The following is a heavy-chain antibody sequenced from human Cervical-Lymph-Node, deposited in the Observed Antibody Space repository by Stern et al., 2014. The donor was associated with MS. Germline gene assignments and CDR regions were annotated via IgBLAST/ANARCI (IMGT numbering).Heavy chain of an antibody. CDR3: ARAAAFGVVNYYYGMDV. CDR1: GGSISSGSYY. D-gene: IGHD3-3*01. Sequence: QLQLQESGPGLVKPSQTLSLTCTVSGGSISSGSYYWSWIRQPAGKGLEWIGRIYTSGSTNYNPSLKSRVTISVDTSKKQFSLKLSSVTAADTAVYYCARAAAFGVVNYYYGMDVWGQGTTVTVSS. V-gene: IGHV4-61*02. CDR2: IYTSGST. J-gene: IGHJ6*02.